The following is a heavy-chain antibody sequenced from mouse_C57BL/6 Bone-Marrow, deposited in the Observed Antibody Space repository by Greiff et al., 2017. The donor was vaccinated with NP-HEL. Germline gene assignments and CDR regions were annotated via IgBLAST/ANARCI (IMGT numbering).Heavy chain of an antibody. Sequence: EVKLQESGGGLVQPGGSLKLSCAASGFTFSDYGMAWVRQAPRKGPEWVAFISNLAYSIYYADTVTGRFTISRENAKNTLYLEMSSLRSEDTAMYYCARHPGSSYYAMDYWGQGTSVTVSS. V-gene: IGHV5-15*01. CDR3: ARHPGSSYYAMDY. CDR1: GFTFSDYG. D-gene: IGHD1-1*01. J-gene: IGHJ4*01. CDR2: ISNLAYSI.